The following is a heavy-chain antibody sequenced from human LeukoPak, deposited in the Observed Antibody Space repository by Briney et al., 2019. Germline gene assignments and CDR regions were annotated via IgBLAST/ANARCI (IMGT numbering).Heavy chain of an antibody. CDR1: GYTFTGYY. V-gene: IGHV1-2*02. Sequence: ASVKVSCKASGYTFTGYYMHWVRQAPGQGLEWMGWINPNSGGTNYAQKFQGRVTMTRDTSISTAYMELSRLRSDDTAVYYCARDPPHYDFWSGYYTGGDDYWGQGTLVTVSS. CDR3: ARDPPHYDFWSGYYTGGDDY. CDR2: INPNSGGT. J-gene: IGHJ4*02. D-gene: IGHD3-3*01.